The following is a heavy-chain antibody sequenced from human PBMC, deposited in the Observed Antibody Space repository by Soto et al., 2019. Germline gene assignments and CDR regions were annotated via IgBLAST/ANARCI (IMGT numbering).Heavy chain of an antibody. CDR1: GFTFSNYA. Sequence: EVQLLESGGGLVQRGGSLRVSCAASGFTFSNYAMSWVRQAPGKGLEWVSAITASDGTTYYADSVKGRFTISRDNSNNTLSLQMNSLRAEDTAVYYCAKGVKAVFGYYYYYMDVWGKGTTVTVSS. J-gene: IGHJ6*03. V-gene: IGHV3-23*01. D-gene: IGHD3-3*01. CDR2: ITASDGTT. CDR3: AKGVKAVFGYYYYYMDV.